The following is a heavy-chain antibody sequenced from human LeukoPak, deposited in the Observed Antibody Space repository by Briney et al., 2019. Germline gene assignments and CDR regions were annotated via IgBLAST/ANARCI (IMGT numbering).Heavy chain of an antibody. J-gene: IGHJ5*02. CDR1: GFSFCHVP. D-gene: IGHD6-25*01. Sequence: GGSLRLSCAVSGFSFCHVPMHWVRQAPGKGLEYVSAISSDGGSTYYADSVKGRFTISRDNSKDTLYLQMGSLTAEDTAVYYCARGFSGTRSWGQGTLVTVSS. CDR3: ARGFSGTRS. V-gene: IGHV3-64*02. CDR2: ISSDGGST.